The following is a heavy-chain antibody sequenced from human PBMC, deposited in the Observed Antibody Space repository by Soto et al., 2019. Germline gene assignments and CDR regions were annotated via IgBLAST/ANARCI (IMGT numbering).Heavy chain of an antibody. CDR2: INANYGST. Sequence: SVKVSCKASGYTFTTYYIHWVRQAPGQGLEWMGIINANYGSTTYAQKFQGRVSMTRDTSTSTVYMELSSLRSEDTAVYYCARWSQDAFAFWGQGTMVTVSS. CDR3: ARWSQDAFAF. J-gene: IGHJ3*01. CDR1: GYTFTTYY. V-gene: IGHV1-46*01.